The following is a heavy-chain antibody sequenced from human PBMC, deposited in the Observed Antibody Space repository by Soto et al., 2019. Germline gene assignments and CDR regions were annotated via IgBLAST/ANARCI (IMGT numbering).Heavy chain of an antibody. CDR2: IYSSGTT. Sequence: TLSLTSTVSGGSISGVVYSWGWIRKHAGKGLEWFGYIYSSGTTYYNPSLQSRVTISVDTSKNQFSLKLGSVSAAATALYYCARCSLIVVPAPGFDPWGRGTLVTVSS. J-gene: IGHJ5*02. CDR3: ARCSLIVVPAPGFDP. CDR1: GGSISGVVYS. D-gene: IGHD2-15*01. V-gene: IGHV4-31*02.